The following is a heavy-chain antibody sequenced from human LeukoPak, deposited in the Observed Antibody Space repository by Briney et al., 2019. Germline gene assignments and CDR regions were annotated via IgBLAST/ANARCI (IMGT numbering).Heavy chain of an antibody. J-gene: IGHJ4*02. D-gene: IGHD3-22*01. V-gene: IGHV3-23*01. CDR1: GFTFSSYA. CDR2: ISGSGGST. Sequence: GGSLGLSCAAPGFTFSSYAMSWVRQAPGKGLEWVSAISGSGGSTYYADSVKGRFTISRDNSKNTLYLQMNSLRAEDTAVYYCARVGTVVAGFDYWGQGTLVTVSS. CDR3: ARVGTVVAGFDY.